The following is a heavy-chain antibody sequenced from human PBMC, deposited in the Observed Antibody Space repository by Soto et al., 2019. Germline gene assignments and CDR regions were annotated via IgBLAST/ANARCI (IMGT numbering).Heavy chain of an antibody. CDR3: ARDTNGLSY. J-gene: IGHJ4*02. CDR1: GFTFSHQR. CDR2: IEGDGSRT. V-gene: IGHV3-74*01. D-gene: IGHD2-8*01. Sequence: EVQLVESGGGLVQPGGSLRLSCAASGFTFSHQRMHWVRQVPGKGLVWVSCIEGDGSRTTYADSVKGRFTISRDNTKNTVYLQMNSLRVDDTAVSYCARDTNGLSYWGQGTLVTVSS.